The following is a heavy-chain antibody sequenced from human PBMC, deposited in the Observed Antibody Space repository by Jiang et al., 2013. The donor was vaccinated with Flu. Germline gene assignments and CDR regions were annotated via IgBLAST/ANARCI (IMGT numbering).Heavy chain of an antibody. D-gene: IGHD1-26*01. CDR1: GYNFTKFW. J-gene: IGHJ4*02. CDR2: IDPDDSDT. V-gene: IGHV5-51*01. CDR3: ARHQSESLSKVGFEH. Sequence: GAEVKKPGESLTISCKGSGYNFTKFWIDWVRQEPGKGLEWMGVIDPDDSDTRYSPSFQGQVTISVDKSISTAYLQWNSLKATDTATYYCARHQSESLSKVGFEHWGQGALVTVAS.